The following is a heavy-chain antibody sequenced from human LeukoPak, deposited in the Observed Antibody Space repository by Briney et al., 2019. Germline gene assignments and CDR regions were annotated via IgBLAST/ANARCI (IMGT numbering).Heavy chain of an antibody. J-gene: IGHJ4*02. CDR2: ISSSSSTI. CDR1: GFTFSSYS. CDR3: ARDQRYGDYVFDY. D-gene: IGHD4-17*01. Sequence: GGSLRLSCAASGFTFSSYSMNWVRQAPGKGLEWVSYISSSSSTIYYADSVKGRFTISRDNAKNSLCLQMNSLRDEDTAVYYCARDQRYGDYVFDYWGQGTLVTVSS. V-gene: IGHV3-48*02.